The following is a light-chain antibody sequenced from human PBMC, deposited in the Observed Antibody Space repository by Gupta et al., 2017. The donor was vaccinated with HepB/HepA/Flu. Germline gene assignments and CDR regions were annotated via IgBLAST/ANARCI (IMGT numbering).Light chain of an antibody. Sequence: EIVLTQSPGTLSLSPGERASLSCRASQSVSSNSLAWYQLKPGQAPRLLIYDASRRATGIPDRFSGSGSGKDFTLTSSRLEDEDFAVYYWQQDGSSRTFGQGTKVEI. CDR3: QQDGSSRT. V-gene: IGKV3-20*01. CDR1: QSVSSNS. CDR2: DAS. J-gene: IGKJ1*01.